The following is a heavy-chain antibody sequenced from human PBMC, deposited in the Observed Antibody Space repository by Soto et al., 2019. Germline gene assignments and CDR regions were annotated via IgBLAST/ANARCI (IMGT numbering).Heavy chain of an antibody. Sequence: SETLSLTCTVSGGSISSGDYYWSWIRQPPGKGLEWIGYIYYSGSTYYNPSLKSRVTMSVDTSKNQFSLKLSSVTAVDTAVYYCARVQTASYYYYAKDVWGQGTTVTVSS. CDR2: IYYSGST. V-gene: IGHV4-30-4*01. CDR3: ARVQTASYYYYAKDV. CDR1: GGSISSGDYY. J-gene: IGHJ6*02.